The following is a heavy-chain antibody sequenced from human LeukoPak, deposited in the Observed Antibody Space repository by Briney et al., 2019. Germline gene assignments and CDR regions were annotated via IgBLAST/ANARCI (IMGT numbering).Heavy chain of an antibody. CDR1: GYTFTIYG. D-gene: IGHD6-6*01. CDR3: ASSSIAARPRWFDP. CDR2: ISAYNGNT. J-gene: IGHJ5*02. V-gene: IGHV1-18*01. Sequence: ASVTVSFKASGYTFTIYGISWVRQAPGQGLEWMGWISAYNGNTNYAQKLQGRVTMTTDTSTSTAYMELRSLRSDDTAVYYCASSSIAARPRWFDPWGQGTLVTVSS.